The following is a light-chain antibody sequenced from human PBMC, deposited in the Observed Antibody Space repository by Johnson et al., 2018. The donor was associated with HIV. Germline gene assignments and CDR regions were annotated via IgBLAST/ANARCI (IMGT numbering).Light chain of an antibody. CDR2: DNN. Sequence: QSVLTQPPSVSAAPGQKVTISCSGSSSNIGNNYVSWYQHLQGTAPKLLIYDNNKRPSGIPDRFSGSKSGTSATLGITGLQTGDEADYYCGTWDSSLSAFYVFGTGTKVTVL. J-gene: IGLJ1*01. CDR1: SSNIGNNY. CDR3: GTWDSSLSAFYV. V-gene: IGLV1-51*01.